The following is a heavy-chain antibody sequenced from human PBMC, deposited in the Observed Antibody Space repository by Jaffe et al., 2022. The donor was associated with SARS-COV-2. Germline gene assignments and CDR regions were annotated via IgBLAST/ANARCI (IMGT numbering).Heavy chain of an antibody. CDR3: ARGDTMVRGVLTTYNWFDP. CDR1: GGSISSSSYY. J-gene: IGHJ5*02. V-gene: IGHV4-39*01. CDR2: IYYSGST. D-gene: IGHD3-10*01. Sequence: QLQLQESGPGLVKPSETLSLTCTVSGGSISSSSYYWGWIRQPPGKGLEWIGSIYYSGSTYYNPSLKSRVTISVDTSKNQFSLKLSSVTAADTAVYYCARGDTMVRGVLTTYNWFDPWGQGTLVTVSS.